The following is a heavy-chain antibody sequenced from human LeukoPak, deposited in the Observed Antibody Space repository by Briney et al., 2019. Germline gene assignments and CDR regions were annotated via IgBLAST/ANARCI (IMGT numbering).Heavy chain of an antibody. V-gene: IGHV4-61*01. D-gene: IGHD2-21*02. CDR1: GASVRSGSYY. CDR3: ARDGDRGDAFDI. J-gene: IGHJ3*02. Sequence: SETLSLTCTVSGASVRSGSYYWSWIRQPPGKGLEWIGEIYHSGSTSYNPSLKSRVTISVDKSKNQLSLNLSSVTAADTAVYYCARDGDRGDAFDIWGQGAMVTVSS. CDR2: IYHSGST.